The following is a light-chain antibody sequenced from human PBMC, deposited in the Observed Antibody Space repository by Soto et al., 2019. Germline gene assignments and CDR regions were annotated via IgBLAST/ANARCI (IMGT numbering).Light chain of an antibody. CDR2: GAS. Sequence: IVLTEPRGTLSVTTGDRVTLSCRASQSISINLAWYQHKPGQAPRLLIHGASTRATGIADRFSGSGSGTDFTLIINRLEPEDFAVYYCRQHLRSPITFGQGTKVDIK. V-gene: IGKV3-20*01. CDR3: RQHLRSPIT. CDR1: QSISIN. J-gene: IGKJ1*01.